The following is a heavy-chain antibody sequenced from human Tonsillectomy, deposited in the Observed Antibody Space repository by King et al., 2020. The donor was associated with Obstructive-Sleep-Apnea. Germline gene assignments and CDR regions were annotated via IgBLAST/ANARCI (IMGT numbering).Heavy chain of an antibody. CDR2: IYWNDDR. CDR3: AHTTPTYYYGSGSDYPFDY. Sequence: HITLKESGPTLVNPTQTLTLTCTFSGFSLSTSSVGVGWIRQPPGKALECLALIYWNDDRRYSPSLRSRLTITKDTSKNQVVLTMTNMDPVDTATYYCAHTTPTYYYGSGSDYPFDYWGQGTLVTVSS. J-gene: IGHJ4*02. CDR1: GFSLSTSSVG. V-gene: IGHV2-5*01. D-gene: IGHD3-10*01.